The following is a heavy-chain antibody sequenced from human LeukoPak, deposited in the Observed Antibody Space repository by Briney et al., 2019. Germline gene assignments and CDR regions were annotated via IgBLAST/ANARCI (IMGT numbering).Heavy chain of an antibody. CDR3: ARGKRWFDP. Sequence: PSETLSLTCTVSGGSISSYYWSWIRQPPGKGLEWIGYIYYSGSTNYNPSLKSRVTISVDTSKNQSSLKLSSVTAADTAVYYCARGKRWFDPWGQGTLVTVSS. CDR2: IYYSGST. CDR1: GGSISSYY. V-gene: IGHV4-59*01. J-gene: IGHJ5*02.